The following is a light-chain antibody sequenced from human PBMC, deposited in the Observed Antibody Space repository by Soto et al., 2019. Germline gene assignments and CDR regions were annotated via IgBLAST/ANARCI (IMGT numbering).Light chain of an antibody. CDR3: AAWDDSLSGRV. J-gene: IGLJ3*02. Sequence: QSVLTQPPSASGTPGQRVTISCSGSSSNIGSNYVYWYQQLPGTAPKLLIYRNNQRPSGVPDRFSGSKSGTSASLAIGGLRSEDETDYYCAAWDDSLSGRVFGGGTKLTVL. V-gene: IGLV1-47*01. CDR2: RNN. CDR1: SSNIGSNY.